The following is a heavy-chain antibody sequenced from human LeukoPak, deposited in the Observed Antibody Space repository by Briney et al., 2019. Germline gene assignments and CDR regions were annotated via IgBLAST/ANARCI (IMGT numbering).Heavy chain of an antibody. Sequence: PGGSLRLSCAASGFTFSSYAMSWVRQAPGKGLEWVSAISGSGGSTYYADSVKGRFTISRDNSKSTLYLQMNSLRAEDTAVYYCAKGDSSGWYYYAFDIWGQGTMVTVSS. D-gene: IGHD6-19*01. V-gene: IGHV3-23*01. J-gene: IGHJ3*02. CDR1: GFTFSSYA. CDR2: ISGSGGST. CDR3: AKGDSSGWYYYAFDI.